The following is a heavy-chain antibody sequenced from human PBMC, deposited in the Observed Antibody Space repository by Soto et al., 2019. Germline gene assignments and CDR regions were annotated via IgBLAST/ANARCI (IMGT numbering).Heavy chain of an antibody. CDR2: ISYDGSNK. V-gene: IGHV3-30*18. Sequence: HPGGSLRLSCAASGFTFSSYGMHWVRQAPGKGLEWVAVISYDGSNKYYADSVKGRFTISRDNSKNTLYLQMNSLRAEDTAVYYCAKDQGGSYRPFDYWGQGTLVTVSS. CDR1: GFTFSSYG. D-gene: IGHD1-26*01. J-gene: IGHJ4*02. CDR3: AKDQGGSYRPFDY.